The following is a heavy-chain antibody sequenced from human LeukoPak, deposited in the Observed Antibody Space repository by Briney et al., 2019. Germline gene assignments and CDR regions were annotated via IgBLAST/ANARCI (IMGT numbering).Heavy chain of an antibody. D-gene: IGHD5-18*01. CDR3: ARDTAAMAAYYFDY. V-gene: IGHV3-21*01. CDR2: ISSSSSYI. J-gene: IGHJ4*02. Sequence: PGGSLRLSCAASGFTFSSYSMNWVHQAPGKGLEWVSSISSSSSYIYYADSVKGRFTISRDNAKNSLYLQMNSLRAEDTAVYYCARDTAAMAAYYFDYWGQGTLVTVSS. CDR1: GFTFSSYS.